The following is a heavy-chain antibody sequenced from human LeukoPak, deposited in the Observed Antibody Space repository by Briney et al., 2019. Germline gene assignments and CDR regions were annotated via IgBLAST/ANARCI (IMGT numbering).Heavy chain of an antibody. Sequence: GASVKVSRKASGYTFTSYGISWVRQAPGQGLEWMGWISAYNGNTNYAQKLQGRVTMTEDTSTDTAYMELSSLRSEDTAVYYCATSKLLYGSGSYYNLTFWFDPWGQGTLVTVSS. CDR3: ATSKLLYGSGSYYNLTFWFDP. J-gene: IGHJ5*02. CDR1: GYTFTSYG. CDR2: ISAYNGNT. V-gene: IGHV1-18*01. D-gene: IGHD3-10*01.